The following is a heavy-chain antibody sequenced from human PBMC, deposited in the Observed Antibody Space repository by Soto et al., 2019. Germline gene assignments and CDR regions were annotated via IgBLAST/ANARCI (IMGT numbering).Heavy chain of an antibody. V-gene: IGHV1-3*01. D-gene: IGHD3-3*01. CDR1: GYTFTSYA. Sequence: ASVKVSCKASGYTFTSYAMHWVRQAPGQRLEWMGWINAGNGNTKYSQKFQGRVTITRDTSASTAYMELSSLRSEDTAVYYCARDSRIRFLEWLHNWFDPWGQGTPVTVSS. CDR2: INAGNGNT. J-gene: IGHJ5*02. CDR3: ARDSRIRFLEWLHNWFDP.